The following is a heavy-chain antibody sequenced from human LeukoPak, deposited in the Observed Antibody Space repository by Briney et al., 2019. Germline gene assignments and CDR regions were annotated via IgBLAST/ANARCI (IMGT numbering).Heavy chain of an antibody. CDR3: ARDLGIAARPGYYYYYMDV. V-gene: IGHV4-30-2*01. D-gene: IGHD6-6*01. Sequence: PSETLSLTCTVSGGSISSGGYYWSWIRQPPGKGLEWIGYIYHSGSTYYNPSLKSRVTISVDRSKNQFSLKLSSVTAADTAVYYCARDLGIAARPGYYYYYMDVWGKGTTVTVSS. CDR2: IYHSGST. CDR1: GGSISSGGYY. J-gene: IGHJ6*03.